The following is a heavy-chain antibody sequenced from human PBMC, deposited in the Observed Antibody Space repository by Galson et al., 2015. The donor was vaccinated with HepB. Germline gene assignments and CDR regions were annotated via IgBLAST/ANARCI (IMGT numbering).Heavy chain of an antibody. CDR2: IYYSGT. D-gene: IGHD3-3*01. Sequence: SETLSLTCAVSGGSISTYYWSWIRQPPGKGLEWIGYIYYSGTKYNPSLKSRVTISVDTSKNQFSLKLNSVTASDSAVYYCARYDFWSGYYDYWGQGTLVTVSP. CDR3: ARYDFWSGYYDY. V-gene: IGHV4-59*08. J-gene: IGHJ4*02. CDR1: GGSISTYY.